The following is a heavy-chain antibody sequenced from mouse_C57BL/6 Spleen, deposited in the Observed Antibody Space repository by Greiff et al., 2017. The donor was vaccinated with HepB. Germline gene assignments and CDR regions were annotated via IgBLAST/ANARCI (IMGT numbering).Heavy chain of an antibody. J-gene: IGHJ3*01. D-gene: IGHD2-12*01. CDR1: GYTFTSSW. CDR3: ARRDSEEAWFAY. Sequence: QVQLQQSGAELVMPGASVKLSCKASGYTFTSSWMHWVKQRPGQGLEWIGEIDPSDSYTNYNQKFKGKSTLTVDKSSSTAYMQLSSLTSEDSAVYSCARRDSEEAWFAYWGQGTLVTVSA. V-gene: IGHV1-69*01. CDR2: IDPSDSYT.